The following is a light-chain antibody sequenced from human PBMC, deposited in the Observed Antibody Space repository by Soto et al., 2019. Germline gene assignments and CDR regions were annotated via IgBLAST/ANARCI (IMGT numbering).Light chain of an antibody. CDR2: DAS. CDR3: QQRSNWHT. J-gene: IGKJ1*01. CDR1: QSVSSY. Sequence: IVLTQSPATLSLSPGERATLSCRASQSVSSYLAWYQQKPGQAPRLLIYDASNRATGIPARFSGSGSGTDFTFTISSLEPEDFAVYYCQQRSNWHTFGQGTKVEIK. V-gene: IGKV3-11*01.